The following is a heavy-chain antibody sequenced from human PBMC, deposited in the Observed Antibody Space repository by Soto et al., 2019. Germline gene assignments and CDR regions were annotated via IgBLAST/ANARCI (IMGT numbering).Heavy chain of an antibody. CDR2: IYSGGST. Sequence: EVQLVESGGGLVQPGGSLRLSCAASGFTVSSNYMSWVRQAPGKGLEWVSVIYSGGSTYYADSVKGRFTISRHNSKNPLNLQRNSRRPEERAVYYGGRAGVEGDYLIRDIGFNRPTLGLAPHDNYYYYYYMDVWGKGTTVTVSS. J-gene: IGHJ6*03. D-gene: IGHD3-10*01. CDR1: GFTVSSNY. CDR3: GRAGVEGDYLIRDIGFNRPTLGLAPHDNYYYYYYMDV. V-gene: IGHV3-53*04.